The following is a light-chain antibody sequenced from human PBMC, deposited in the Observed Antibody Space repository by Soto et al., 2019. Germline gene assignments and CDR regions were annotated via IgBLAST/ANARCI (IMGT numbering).Light chain of an antibody. CDR2: GAS. CDR1: QSVSSN. J-gene: IGKJ3*01. CDR3: QQYNNWPPFT. Sequence: EIVMTQSPATLSVSPRERATLSCRASQSVSSNLAWYQQKPGQAPRLLIYGASTRATGIPARFSGSGSGTEFTLTISSLQSGDFAVYYCQQYNNWPPFTFGPGTKVDIK. V-gene: IGKV3-15*01.